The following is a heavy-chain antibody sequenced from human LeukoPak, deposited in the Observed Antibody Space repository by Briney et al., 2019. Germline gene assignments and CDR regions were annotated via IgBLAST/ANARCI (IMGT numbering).Heavy chain of an antibody. J-gene: IGHJ6*02. CDR1: GGSFSGYY. Sequence: SETLSLTCAVYGGSFSGYYWSWIRQPPGKGLEWIGEINHSGSTNYNPSLKSRVTISVDTSKNQFSLKLSSVTAADTAVYYCARGLIYYCDSSGYYEGYYYYGMDVWGQGTTVTVSS. V-gene: IGHV4-34*01. D-gene: IGHD3-22*01. CDR2: INHSGST. CDR3: ARGLIYYCDSSGYYEGYYYYGMDV.